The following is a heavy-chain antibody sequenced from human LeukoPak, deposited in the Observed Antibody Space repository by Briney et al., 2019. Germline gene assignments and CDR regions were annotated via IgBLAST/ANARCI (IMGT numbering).Heavy chain of an antibody. J-gene: IGHJ6*02. CDR2: IRSKANSYAT. CDR1: GFTFSGSA. V-gene: IGHV3-73*01. CDR3: TRLVPPYGMDV. Sequence: GGSLRLSRAASGFTFSGSAMHWVRQASGKGLEWVGRIRSKANSYATAYAASVKGRFTISRDDSKNTAYLQMNSLKTEDTAVYYCTRLVPPYGMDVWGQGATVTVSS.